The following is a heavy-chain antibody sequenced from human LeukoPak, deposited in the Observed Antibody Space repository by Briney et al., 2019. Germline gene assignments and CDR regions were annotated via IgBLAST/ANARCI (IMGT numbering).Heavy chain of an antibody. CDR2: INSDGSST. D-gene: IGHD6-13*01. CDR3: ARDPSISWYPGFDP. V-gene: IGHV3-74*01. J-gene: IGHJ5*02. CDR1: GFTFSSYE. Sequence: GGSLRLSCAASGFTFSSYEMNWVRQAPGKGLVWVSRINSDGSSTSYADSVKGRFTISRDNAKNTLYLQMNSLRSEDTAVYYCARDPSISWYPGFDPWGQGTLVTVSS.